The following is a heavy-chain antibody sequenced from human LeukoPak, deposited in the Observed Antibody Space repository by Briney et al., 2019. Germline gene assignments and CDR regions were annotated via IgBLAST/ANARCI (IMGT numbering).Heavy chain of an antibody. V-gene: IGHV3-23*01. CDR1: GFTFSSYA. CDR3: ATRYGDPFDFDY. CDR2: ISGSGGST. J-gene: IGHJ4*02. Sequence: GGSLRLSCAASGFTFSSYAMSWVRQAPGKGLEGVSAISGSGGSTYYADSVKGRFTIYRDNSKNTLHLQMNSLRAEDTAEYYCATRYGDPFDFDYWGQGTLVTVSS. D-gene: IGHD4-17*01.